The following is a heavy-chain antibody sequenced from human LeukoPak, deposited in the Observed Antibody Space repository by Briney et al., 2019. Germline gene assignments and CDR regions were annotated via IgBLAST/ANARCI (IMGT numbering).Heavy chain of an antibody. Sequence: GGSLRLSCAASGFTVSSSYMSWVRQAPGKGLEWVSVIYSGGSTYYADSVKGRFTISRDNSKNTLYLQMNSLRAEDTAVYYCARVPSGDAFDIWGQGTMVTVSS. CDR1: GFTVSSSY. V-gene: IGHV3-66*01. D-gene: IGHD2-2*01. J-gene: IGHJ3*02. CDR2: IYSGGST. CDR3: ARVPSGDAFDI.